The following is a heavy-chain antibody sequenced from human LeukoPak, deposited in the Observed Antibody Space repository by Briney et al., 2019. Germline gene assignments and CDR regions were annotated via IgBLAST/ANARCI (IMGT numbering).Heavy chain of an antibody. J-gene: IGHJ6*03. D-gene: IGHD1-14*01. CDR2: IYYSGST. CDR3: ARSPTGGEQGYYYYYMDV. V-gene: IGHV4-59*01. CDR1: GGSISSYY. Sequence: SETLSLTCTVSGGSISSYYWSWIRQPPGKGLEWIGYIYYSGSTNYNPSLKSRVTISVDTSKNQFSLKLSSVAAADTAVYYCARSPTGGEQGYYYYYMDVWGKGTTVTVSS.